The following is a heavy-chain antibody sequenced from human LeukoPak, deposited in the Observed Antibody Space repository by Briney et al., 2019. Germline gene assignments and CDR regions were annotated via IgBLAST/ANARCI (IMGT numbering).Heavy chain of an antibody. J-gene: IGHJ2*01. Sequence: SETLSLTCTVSGGSISSGSYYWSWLRQPAGKGLEWIGRIYTSGSTNYNPSLKSRVTISVDTSKNQFSLKLSSVTAADTAVYYCARDLGLGVFDLWGRGTLVTVSS. CDR3: ARDLGLGVFDL. V-gene: IGHV4-61*02. D-gene: IGHD3-10*01. CDR2: IYTSGST. CDR1: GGSISSGSYY.